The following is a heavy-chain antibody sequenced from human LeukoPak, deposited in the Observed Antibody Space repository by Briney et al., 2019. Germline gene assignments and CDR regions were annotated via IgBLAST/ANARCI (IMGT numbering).Heavy chain of an antibody. CDR1: GGSIRNYY. CDR2: IYYTGST. J-gene: IGHJ4*02. V-gene: IGHV4-59*01. Sequence: SETLSLTCTVSGGSIRNYYWSWIRQPPGKGLEWIAYIYYTGSTNYNPSLKSRVTILVDTSKNQFSLKMTSVAAADTAVYYCARDRRWAFDYWGQGTLVTVSS. CDR3: ARDRRWAFDY. D-gene: IGHD4-23*01.